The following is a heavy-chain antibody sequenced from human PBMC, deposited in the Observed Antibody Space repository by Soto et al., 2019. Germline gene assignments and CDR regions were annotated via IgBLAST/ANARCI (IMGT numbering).Heavy chain of an antibody. CDR1: GFTFSTYS. CDR3: ARGKGYNWNDGWFDP. Sequence: EVQLVESGGGLVQPGGSLRLSCATSGFTFSTYSMNWVRQAPGKGLEWVSYISSSSSTIYYADSVKGRFTISRDNAKNPLYLQMNSLRDEDTAVYYCARGKGYNWNDGWFDPWGQGTLVTVSS. V-gene: IGHV3-48*02. CDR2: ISSSSSTI. D-gene: IGHD1-20*01. J-gene: IGHJ5*02.